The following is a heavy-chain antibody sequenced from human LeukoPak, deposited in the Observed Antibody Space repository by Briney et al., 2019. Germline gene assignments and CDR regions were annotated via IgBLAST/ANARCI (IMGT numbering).Heavy chain of an antibody. CDR3: ARDRSDGYYYYYYMDV. CDR1: GGSISSYY. V-gene: IGHV4-4*07. Sequence: SETLSLTCTVSGGSISSYYWSWIRQPAGKGLEWIGRIYTSGSTNYNPSLKSRVTMSVDASKNQFSLKLSSVTAADTAVYYCARDRSDGYYYYYYMDVWGKGTTVTISS. J-gene: IGHJ6*03. CDR2: IYTSGST.